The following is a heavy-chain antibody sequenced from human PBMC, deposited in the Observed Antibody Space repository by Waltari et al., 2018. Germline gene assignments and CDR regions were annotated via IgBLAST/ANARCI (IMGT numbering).Heavy chain of an antibody. CDR2: ITAGNGNT. J-gene: IGHJ4*02. D-gene: IGHD2-2*01. Sequence: VQLVPSGAEVKKPGASVKDSCMDSGYTFTSYAMHWVRQAPGQRLECRGWITAGNGNTNYAQKSQGRVTMTRDTSASTAYMELSSVRSEYTAVYYCARDQRHYFDYWGQGTLVTVSS. CDR3: ARDQRHYFDY. CDR1: GYTFTSYA. V-gene: IGHV1-3*01.